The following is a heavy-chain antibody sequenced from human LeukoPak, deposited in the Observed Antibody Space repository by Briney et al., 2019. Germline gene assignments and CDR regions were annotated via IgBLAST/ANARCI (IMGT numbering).Heavy chain of an antibody. Sequence: RESGPALVKPTQTLTLTCTFSGFSLSTRGMRVSWIRQPPGKALEWLPRIDWDDDKFYSTSLKTRLTISKDTSKNQVVLTMTNMDPVDAATYYCARTNRGSGSINWFDPWGQGTLVTVSS. J-gene: IGHJ5*02. CDR3: ARTNRGSGSINWFDP. V-gene: IGHV2-70*04. D-gene: IGHD3-10*01. CDR1: GFSLSTRGMR. CDR2: IDWDDDK.